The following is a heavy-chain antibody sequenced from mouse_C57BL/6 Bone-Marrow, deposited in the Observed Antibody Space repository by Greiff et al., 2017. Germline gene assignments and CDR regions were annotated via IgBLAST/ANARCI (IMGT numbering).Heavy chain of an antibody. CDR2: ISRGGSYT. Sequence: DVMLVESGGDLVKPGGSLKLSCAASGFTFSSYCMSWVRQTPDKRLEWVATISRGGSYTYYPYSVKGRFTISRDNAKNTLYLQLSRLKSEDTAMYYCARQERSYSMDYWGQGTSVTVSS. J-gene: IGHJ4*01. V-gene: IGHV5-6*02. CDR3: ARQERSYSMDY. CDR1: GFTFSSYC.